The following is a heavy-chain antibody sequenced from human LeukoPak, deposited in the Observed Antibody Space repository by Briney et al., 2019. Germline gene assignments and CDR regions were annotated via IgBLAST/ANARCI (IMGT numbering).Heavy chain of an antibody. D-gene: IGHD6-13*01. CDR3: AGSWYSYFDY. Sequence: ASVEVSCKASGHTFTSYDINWVRQATGQGLEWMGWMNPNSGNTGYAQKFQGRVTMTEDTSTDTAYMELSSLRSEDTAVYYCAGSWYSYFDYWGQGTLVTVSS. CDR1: GHTFTSYD. J-gene: IGHJ4*02. CDR2: MNPNSGNT. V-gene: IGHV1-8*02.